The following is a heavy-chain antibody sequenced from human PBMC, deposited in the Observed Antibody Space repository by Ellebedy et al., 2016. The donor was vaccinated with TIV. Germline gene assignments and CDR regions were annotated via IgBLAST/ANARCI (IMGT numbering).Heavy chain of an antibody. CDR1: GFNFGGHA. V-gene: IGHV3-23*01. Sequence: PGGSLRLSCAASGFNFGGHAMKWVRQAPGKGLEWVSSIGSSAYSTHYADSVKGRFTISRDNSKNMVYLQMNSLRAEDTAVYYCARDHDEPLDVWGQGTTVTVSS. CDR3: ARDHDEPLDV. CDR2: IGSSAYST. J-gene: IGHJ6*02.